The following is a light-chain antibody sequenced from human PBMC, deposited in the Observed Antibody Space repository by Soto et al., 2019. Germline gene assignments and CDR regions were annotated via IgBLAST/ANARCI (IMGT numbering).Light chain of an antibody. Sequence: DIQMTQSPSTLSASVGDRVTITCRASQSISNWLAWYQQKPGKAPKLLIYKAINLQSGVPSRFSGSGSGTEVSLPISGLQPDDFATYYCQRYNDFQYVFGQGTKL. CDR3: QRYNDFQYV. CDR2: KAI. V-gene: IGKV1-5*03. J-gene: IGKJ2*01. CDR1: QSISNW.